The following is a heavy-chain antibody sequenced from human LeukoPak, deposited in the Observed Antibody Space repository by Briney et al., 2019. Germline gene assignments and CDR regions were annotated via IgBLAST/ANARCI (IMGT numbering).Heavy chain of an antibody. CDR1: GFTFSDYY. V-gene: IGHV3-11*01. D-gene: IGHD3-16*01. CDR3: ARDNFDYARWMDV. Sequence: GGSLRLSCAASGFTFSDYYMSWIRQAPGKGLEWVSHISSSGSTIYYADSVKGRFTISRDNAKNSLYLQMNSLRAEDTAVYYCARDNFDYARWMDVWGQGTTVTVSS. J-gene: IGHJ6*02. CDR2: ISSSGSTI.